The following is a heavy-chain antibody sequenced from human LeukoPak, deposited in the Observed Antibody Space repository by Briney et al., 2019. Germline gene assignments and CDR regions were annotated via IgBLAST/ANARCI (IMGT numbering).Heavy chain of an antibody. Sequence: ASVKVSCKASGYTFTSYYMHWVRQAPGRGLEWMGIINPSGGSTSYAQKFQGRVTMTRDTSTSTVYMELSSLRSEDTAVYYCARVAPRYCSSTSCYGFDPWGQGTLVTVSS. J-gene: IGHJ5*02. CDR3: ARVAPRYCSSTSCYGFDP. D-gene: IGHD2-2*01. V-gene: IGHV1-46*01. CDR1: GYTFTSYY. CDR2: INPSGGST.